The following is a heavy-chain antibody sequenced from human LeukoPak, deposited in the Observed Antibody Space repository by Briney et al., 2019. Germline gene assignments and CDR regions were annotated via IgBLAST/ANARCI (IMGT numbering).Heavy chain of an antibody. Sequence: GGSLRLSCAASGFTFDDYAMHWVRQAPGKGLEWASGISWNSGTIGYADSVKGRFTISRDNAKNSLYLQMNSLRTEDMALYYCAKGVDYDFWSGYPSWGQGTMVTVSS. CDR3: AKGVDYDFWSGYPS. CDR1: GFTFDDYA. J-gene: IGHJ3*01. V-gene: IGHV3-9*03. D-gene: IGHD3-3*01. CDR2: ISWNSGTI.